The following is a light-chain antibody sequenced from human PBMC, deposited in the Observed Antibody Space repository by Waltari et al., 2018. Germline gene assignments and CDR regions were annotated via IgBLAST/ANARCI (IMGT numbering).Light chain of an antibody. V-gene: IGLV3-27*01. CDR2: EDS. CDR3: FSAADNNWV. J-gene: IGLJ3*02. CDR1: ILATNS. Sequence: SYELTQPSSVSVSPGHTAKLLCSGDILATNSARRFQQKPGQAPLLLIYEDSERPSEIPGRFSGSSSGTTVTLTITGAHVDDEADYYCFSAADNNWVFGGGTKLTVL.